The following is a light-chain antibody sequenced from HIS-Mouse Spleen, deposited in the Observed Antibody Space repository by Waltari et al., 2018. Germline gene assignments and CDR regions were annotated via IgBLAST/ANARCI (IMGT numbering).Light chain of an antibody. J-gene: IGLJ1*01. CDR3: SSYAGSNSLYV. CDR1: SGYSNYK. Sequence: QPVLTQPPSASASLGASVTLTCTLSSGYSNYKVDWYQQHPGKAPKLMIYEVSKRPSGVPDRFSGSKSGNTASLTVSGLQAEDEADYYCSSYAGSNSLYVFGTGTKVTVL. V-gene: IGLV2-8*01. CDR2: EVS.